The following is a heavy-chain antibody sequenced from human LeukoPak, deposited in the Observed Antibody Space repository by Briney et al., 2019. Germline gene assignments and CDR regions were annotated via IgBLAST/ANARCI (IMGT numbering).Heavy chain of an antibody. J-gene: IGHJ4*02. CDR1: GFTFSSYW. Sequence: GGSLRLSCAAAGFTFSSYWMSWVRQAPGKGLEWVANIKEDGSEKYYVDSVKGRFTISRDNAKNSLFLQMNSLRAEDTAVYYCARDGLLWFGDSRTDFWGQGTLDTVSS. CDR3: ARDGLLWFGDSRTDF. CDR2: IKEDGSEK. V-gene: IGHV3-7*01. D-gene: IGHD3-10*01.